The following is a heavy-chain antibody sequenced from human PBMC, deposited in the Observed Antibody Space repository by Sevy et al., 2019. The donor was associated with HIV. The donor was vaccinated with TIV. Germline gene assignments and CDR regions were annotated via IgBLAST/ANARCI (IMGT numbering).Heavy chain of an antibody. Sequence: ASVKVSCKASGYTFTGYYMHWVRQAPGQGLEWMGWINPNSGGTNYAQKFQGRVTMTRDTSISTAYMELSRLRSDDMAVYYCATTRGYYYGSGSYFSWGQGTLVTVSS. D-gene: IGHD3-10*01. CDR3: ATTRGYYYGSGSYFS. CDR2: INPNSGGT. J-gene: IGHJ5*02. CDR1: GYTFTGYY. V-gene: IGHV1-2*02.